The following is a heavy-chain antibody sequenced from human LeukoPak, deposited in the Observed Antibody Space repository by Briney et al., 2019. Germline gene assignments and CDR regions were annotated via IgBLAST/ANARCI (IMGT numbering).Heavy chain of an antibody. CDR1: GGSFSGYY. D-gene: IGHD3-3*01. J-gene: IGHJ5*02. Sequence: PSETLSLTCAVYGGSFSGYYWSWLRQPPGKGLEWLGEINHSGSTNYNPSLKSRVTISVDTSKNQFSLKLSSVTAADTAVYYCARSSYDFWSGYYGLRENNWFDPWGQGTLVTVSS. V-gene: IGHV4-34*01. CDR2: INHSGST. CDR3: ARSSYDFWSGYYGLRENNWFDP.